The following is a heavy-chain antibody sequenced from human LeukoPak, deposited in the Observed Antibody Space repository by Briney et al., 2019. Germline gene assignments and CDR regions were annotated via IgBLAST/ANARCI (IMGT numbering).Heavy chain of an antibody. V-gene: IGHV4-59*02. D-gene: IGHD3-22*01. CDR2: VSYSGST. Sequence: SETLSLTCTVSGGSVSSYYWSWIRQPPGKGLEWIGYVSYSGSTNYNPSLKSRVTISVDTSKNQFSLKLSSVTAADTAVYYCARGVDYYDSSGYSYYYYYMDVWGKGTTVTVSS. CDR1: GGSVSSYY. CDR3: ARGVDYYDSSGYSYYYYYMDV. J-gene: IGHJ6*03.